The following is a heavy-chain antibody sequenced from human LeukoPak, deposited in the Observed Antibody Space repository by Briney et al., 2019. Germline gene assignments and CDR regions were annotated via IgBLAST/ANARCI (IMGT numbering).Heavy chain of an antibody. D-gene: IGHD6-13*01. CDR3: AKDLLAAAGSYFDY. CDR2: ISGSGGST. J-gene: IGHJ4*02. CDR1: GFTFSSNA. Sequence: PGGSLRLSCAASGFTFSSNAMSWVRQAPGKGLEWVSSISGSGGSTNYADSVKGRFTISRDNSKNSLYLQMNSLRAEDTALYYCAKDLLAAAGSYFDYWGQGTLVTVSS. V-gene: IGHV3-23*01.